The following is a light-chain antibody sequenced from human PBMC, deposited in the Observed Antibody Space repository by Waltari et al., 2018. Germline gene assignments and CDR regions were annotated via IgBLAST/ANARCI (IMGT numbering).Light chain of an antibody. CDR1: PTTSHW. Sequence: CRASPTTSHWLAWYQQKPGNAPKVLLYEARSLNSGVPSRFSGRGSGTEFTLTISSLQPDDFATYYCEQYNDNATWTFGQGTKVEIK. CDR2: EAR. CDR3: EQYNDNATWT. V-gene: IGKV1-5*03. J-gene: IGKJ1*01.